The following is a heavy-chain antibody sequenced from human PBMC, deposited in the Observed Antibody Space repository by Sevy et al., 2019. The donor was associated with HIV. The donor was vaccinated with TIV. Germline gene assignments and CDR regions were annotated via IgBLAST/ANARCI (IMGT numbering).Heavy chain of an antibody. Sequence: SETLSLTCTVSGGSISSYYWSWIRQPPGKGLEWIGYIYYSGSTNYNPSLKSRVTISVDTSKNQFSLRLSSVTAADTAVYYCAGGGVPARYYYDSSGYHTLNWFDPWGQGTLVTVSS. CDR1: GGSISSYY. D-gene: IGHD3-22*01. CDR3: AGGGVPARYYYDSSGYHTLNWFDP. CDR2: IYYSGST. J-gene: IGHJ5*02. V-gene: IGHV4-59*01.